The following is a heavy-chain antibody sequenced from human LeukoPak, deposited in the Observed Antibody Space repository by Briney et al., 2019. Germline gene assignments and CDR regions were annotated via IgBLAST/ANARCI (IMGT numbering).Heavy chain of an antibody. J-gene: IGHJ5*02. Sequence: PSQTLSLTCAVSGGSISSGGYSWSWIRQPPGKGLEWIGYICHSGSTYYNPSLKSRVTISVDRSKNQFSLKLSSVTAADTAVYYCARGTVTTWGGFDPWGQGTLVTVSS. CDR1: GGSISSGGYS. CDR3: ARGTVTTWGGFDP. CDR2: ICHSGST. D-gene: IGHD4-11*01. V-gene: IGHV4-30-2*01.